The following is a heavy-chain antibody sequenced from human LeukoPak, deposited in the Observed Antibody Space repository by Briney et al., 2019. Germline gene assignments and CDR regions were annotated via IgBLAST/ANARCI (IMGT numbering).Heavy chain of an antibody. V-gene: IGHV3-53*01. CDR1: ELTLSSNY. CDR3: ARRAGSYSHSYDY. CDR2: IYSGGST. D-gene: IGHD2-15*01. J-gene: IGHJ4*02. Sequence: GGSLRLSCAASELTLSSNYMSWIRQAPGRGLEWVSFIYSGGSTYYADSVRGRFIISRDNSKNTLYLQMNSLRAEDTAVYYCARRAGSYSHSYDYWGQGTLVTVSS.